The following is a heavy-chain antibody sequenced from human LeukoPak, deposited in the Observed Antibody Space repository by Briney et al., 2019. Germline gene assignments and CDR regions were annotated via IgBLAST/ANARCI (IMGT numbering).Heavy chain of an antibody. CDR2: ITSSGSGT. CDR1: GFTLNSNA. Sequence: GGSLRLSCAASGFTLNSNAMSWVRQAAGKGLEWVSTITSSGSGTYYAHSVKGRFTVSRDNSKNTLYLQLNSLRAEDTAVYYCARGSPPDYWGQGTLVTVSS. J-gene: IGHJ4*02. CDR3: ARGSPPDY. D-gene: IGHD2-15*01. V-gene: IGHV3-23*01.